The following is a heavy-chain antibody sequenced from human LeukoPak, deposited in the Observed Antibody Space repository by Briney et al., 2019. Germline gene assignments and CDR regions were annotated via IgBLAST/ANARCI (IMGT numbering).Heavy chain of an antibody. J-gene: IGHJ3*02. Sequence: SETLSLICTVSGGSISSYYWSWIRQPPGKGLEWIGYIHYSGSTNYNPSLKSRVTISVDTSKTQFSLKLSSVTAADTAVYYCALLHFYGSGSYYNDDFDIWGQETMVTVSS. CDR3: ALLHFYGSGSYYNDDFDI. CDR1: GGSISSYY. V-gene: IGHV4-59*08. D-gene: IGHD3-10*01. CDR2: IHYSGST.